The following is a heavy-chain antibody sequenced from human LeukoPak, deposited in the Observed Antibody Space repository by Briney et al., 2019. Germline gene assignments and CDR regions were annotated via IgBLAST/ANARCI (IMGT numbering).Heavy chain of an antibody. CDR1: GGTFSSYA. D-gene: IGHD6-19*01. CDR2: IIPIFGTA. V-gene: IGHV1-69*13. Sequence: SVTVSCTASGGTFSSYAISWVRQAPGQGLEWMGGIIPIFGTANYAQKFQGRVTITADESTSTAYMELSSLRSEDTAVHYCARDGIAVAGPFDYWGQGTLVTVSS. CDR3: ARDGIAVAGPFDY. J-gene: IGHJ4*02.